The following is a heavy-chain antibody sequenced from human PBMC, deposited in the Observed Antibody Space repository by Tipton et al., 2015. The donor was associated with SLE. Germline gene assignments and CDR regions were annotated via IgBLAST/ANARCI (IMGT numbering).Heavy chain of an antibody. Sequence: TLSLTCTVSGGSITNSNYFWGWIRQPPGKGLEWIGNIYYSGSPYYNPSLKSRVTISVNTSKNQFSLRLSSVTAADTAMFYCARAGGGDSNWFDPWGQGTLVTVSS. J-gene: IGHJ5*02. CDR3: ARAGGGDSNWFDP. CDR2: IYYSGSP. CDR1: GGSITNSNYF. V-gene: IGHV4-39*07. D-gene: IGHD2-21*01.